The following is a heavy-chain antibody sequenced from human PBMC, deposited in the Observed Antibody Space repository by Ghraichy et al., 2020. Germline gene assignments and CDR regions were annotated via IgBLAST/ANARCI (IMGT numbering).Heavy chain of an antibody. J-gene: IGHJ4*02. V-gene: IGHV3-23*01. Sequence: GESLNISCAASGFTFSSYAMSWVRQAPGKGLEWVSAISGSGGSTYYADSVKGRFTISRDNSKNTLYLQMNSLRAEDTAVYYCAKSYYYDSSGYYLLDYWGQGTLVTVSS. CDR3: AKSYYYDSSGYYLLDY. D-gene: IGHD3-22*01. CDR2: ISGSGGST. CDR1: GFTFSSYA.